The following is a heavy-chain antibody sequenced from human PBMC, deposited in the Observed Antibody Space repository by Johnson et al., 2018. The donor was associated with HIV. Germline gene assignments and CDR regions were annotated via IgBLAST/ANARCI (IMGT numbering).Heavy chain of an antibody. CDR2: ISGSGGST. D-gene: IGHD1-14*01. CDR3: ARGITARGTFDI. CDR1: GFTFSSYW. V-gene: IGHV3-74*01. Sequence: VQLVESGGGLVQPGGSLRLSCAASGFTFSSYWMHWVRQAPGKGLVWVSRISGSGGSTYYADSVKGRFTISRDNSKNTLYLQMNSLRVEETAVYYCARGITARGTFDIWGQGTMVTVSS. J-gene: IGHJ3*02.